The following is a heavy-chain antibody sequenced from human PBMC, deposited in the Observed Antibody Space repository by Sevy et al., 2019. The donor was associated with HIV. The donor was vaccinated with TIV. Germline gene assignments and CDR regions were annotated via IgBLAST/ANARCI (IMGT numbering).Heavy chain of an antibody. J-gene: IGHJ5*02. V-gene: IGHV3-23*01. CDR3: AREYYDFWSGYSGMFDP. D-gene: IGHD3-3*01. CDR1: GFTFSRFA. Sequence: GGSLRLSCAASGFTFSRFAMSWVRQAPGKGLEWVSIISGSGDITYYEQSVKGRFTISRDNSKNTLSLQMNSLRAEDTAVYYCAREYYDFWSGYSGMFDPWGQGTLVTVSS. CDR2: ISGSGDIT.